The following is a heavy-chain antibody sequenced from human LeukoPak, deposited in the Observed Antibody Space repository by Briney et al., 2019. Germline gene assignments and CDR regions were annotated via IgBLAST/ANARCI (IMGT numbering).Heavy chain of an antibody. CDR2: IDPSDSYT. CDR1: GYSFTSYW. J-gene: IGHJ3*02. Sequence: GESLKISCKGSGYSFTSYWISWVRQMPGKGLEWMGRIDPSDSYTNYSPSFQGHVTTSADKSISTAYLQWSSLKASDTAMYYCATALVVIPVGDAFDIWGQGTMVTVSS. V-gene: IGHV5-10-1*01. CDR3: ATALVVIPVGDAFDI. D-gene: IGHD3-22*01.